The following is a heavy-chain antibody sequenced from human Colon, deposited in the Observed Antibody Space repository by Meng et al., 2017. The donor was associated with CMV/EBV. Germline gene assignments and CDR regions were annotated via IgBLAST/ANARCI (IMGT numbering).Heavy chain of an antibody. Sequence: ASVKVSCKASGYTFTGYYMHWVRQAPGQGLEWMGWINPNSGGTNYAQKFQGRVTMTRDTSISTAYMELSRLRSDDTAVYYCARGTGPPNFSNSYYGMDVWGQGTTVTVSS. CDR2: INPNSGGT. J-gene: IGHJ6*02. V-gene: IGHV1-2*02. D-gene: IGHD4-11*01. CDR3: ARGTGPPNFSNSYYGMDV. CDR1: GYTFTGYY.